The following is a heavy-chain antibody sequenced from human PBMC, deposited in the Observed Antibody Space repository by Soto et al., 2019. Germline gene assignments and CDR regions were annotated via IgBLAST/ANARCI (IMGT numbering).Heavy chain of an antibody. Sequence: GDSLKISCKASGYSFTTYWIGWVRQMPGKGLEWMGIIYPGDSDTRYSPSFQGQVTISADKSISTAYLQWSSLKASDTAMYYCARQKKISYRQNYFDDWGQRAQVTVFS. CDR1: GYSFTTYW. CDR3: ARQKKISYRQNYFDD. CDR2: IYPGDSDT. D-gene: IGHD3-16*02. V-gene: IGHV5-51*01. J-gene: IGHJ4*02.